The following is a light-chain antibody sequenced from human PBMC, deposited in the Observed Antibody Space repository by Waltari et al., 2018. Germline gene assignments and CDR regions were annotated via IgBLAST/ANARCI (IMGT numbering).Light chain of an antibody. CDR2: RAS. V-gene: IGKV1-27*01. CDR3: QKYDSAPLT. Sequence: DIEMTQSPSSLSASVGDRVTITCRASHDISNFLAWYQQRPGKLPKLLIYRASTLQSGVPSRFSGSGSGTDFTLAISSLQSEDVATYCCQKYDSAPLTFGPGTKVEIK. CDR1: HDISNF. J-gene: IGKJ3*01.